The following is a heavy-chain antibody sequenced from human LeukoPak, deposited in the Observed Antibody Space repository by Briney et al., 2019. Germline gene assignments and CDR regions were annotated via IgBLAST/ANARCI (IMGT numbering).Heavy chain of an antibody. D-gene: IGHD6-19*01. J-gene: IGHJ4*02. CDR3: ARDAYSSGLFFDY. CDR2: IYYSGST. CDR1: GGSISSYY. V-gene: IGHV4-59*01. Sequence: SETLSLTCTVSGGSISSYYWSWIRQPPGKGLEWIGYIYYSGSTNYNPSLKSRVTISVDTSKNQFSLKLSPVAAADTAVYYCARDAYSSGLFFDYWGQGTLVTVSS.